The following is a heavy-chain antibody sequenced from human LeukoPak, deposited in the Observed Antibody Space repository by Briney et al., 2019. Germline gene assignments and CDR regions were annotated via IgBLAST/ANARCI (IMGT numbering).Heavy chain of an antibody. V-gene: IGHV3-53*01. J-gene: IGHJ4*02. CDR2: IYTGGLT. CDR3: GGEKEPAGGVLGY. CDR1: GFTVSSNH. Sequence: GGSLRLSCAASGFTVSSNHMTWVRQAPGKGLEWVSEIYTGGLTFYADSVTGRFTISRDNSKNTVYLQVNSLGVEDTARYYWGGEKEPAGGVLGYGGQGPLVPV. D-gene: IGHD1-14*01.